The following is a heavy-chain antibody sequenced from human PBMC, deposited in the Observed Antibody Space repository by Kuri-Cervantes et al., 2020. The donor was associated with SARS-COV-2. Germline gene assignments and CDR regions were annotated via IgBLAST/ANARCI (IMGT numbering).Heavy chain of an antibody. Sequence: GESLKISCAASGFTFSSYSMNWVRQAPGKGLEWVSSISSSSSYIYYADSVKGRFTISRDNAKNSLYLQMNSLRAEDTAVYYCARDVNYGSGYGMDVWGQGTTVTVSS. CDR1: GFTFSSYS. J-gene: IGHJ6*02. V-gene: IGHV3-21*04. CDR2: ISSSSSYI. D-gene: IGHD3-10*01. CDR3: ARDVNYGSGYGMDV.